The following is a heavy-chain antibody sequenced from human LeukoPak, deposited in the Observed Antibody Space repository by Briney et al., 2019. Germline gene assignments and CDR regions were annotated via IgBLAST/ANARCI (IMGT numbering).Heavy chain of an antibody. CDR2: IYTSGST. Sequence: SETLSLTCTVSGGSISSYYWSWIRQPPGKGLEWIGYIYTSGSTNYNPSFKSRVTISVDTSKNQFSLKLSSVTAADTAVYYCARHHSSSWYFGAWGQGTLVTVSS. CDR3: ARHHSSSWYFGA. V-gene: IGHV4-4*09. CDR1: GGSISSYY. D-gene: IGHD6-13*01. J-gene: IGHJ5*02.